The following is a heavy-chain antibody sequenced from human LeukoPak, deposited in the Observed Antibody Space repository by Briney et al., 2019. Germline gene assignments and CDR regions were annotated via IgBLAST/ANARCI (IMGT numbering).Heavy chain of an antibody. J-gene: IGHJ4*02. D-gene: IGHD6-19*01. CDR2: IRYDGSNK. Sequence: GGSLRLSCAASGFTFSSYGMHWVRQAPGKGLEWVAFIRYDGSNKYYADSVKGRFTISRDNSKNTLYLQMNSLRAEDTAVYYCAKGFYSSGWYPDYWGQGTLVTVSS. CDR1: GFTFSSYG. V-gene: IGHV3-30*02. CDR3: AKGFYSSGWYPDY.